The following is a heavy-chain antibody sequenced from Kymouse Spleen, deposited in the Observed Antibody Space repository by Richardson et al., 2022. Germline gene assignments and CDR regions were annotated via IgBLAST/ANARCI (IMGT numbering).Heavy chain of an antibody. CDR3: ARV*QLVRRIRP. Sequence: EVQLVESGGGLVQPGGSLRLSCAASGFTFSSYDMHWVRQATGKGLEWVSAIGTAGDTYYPGSVKGRFTISRENAKNSLYLQMNSLRAGDTAVYYCARV*QLVRRIRPLGPGNPGHRLL. D-gene: IGHD6-6*01. CDR2: IGTAGDT. V-gene: IGHV3-13*01. J-gene: IGHJ5*02. CDR1: GFTFSSYD.